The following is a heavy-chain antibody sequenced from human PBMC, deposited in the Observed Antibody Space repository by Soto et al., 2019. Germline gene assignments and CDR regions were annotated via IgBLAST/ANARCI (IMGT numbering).Heavy chain of an antibody. V-gene: IGHV4-61*03. Sequence: SETLSLTCTVSGGSISSSSYYLGWIRQPPGKGLEWIGYIYYSGSTNYNPSLKSRVTISVDTSKNHFSLKLSSVTATDTAVYYCARAYGDYVFDLWGQGTLVTVSS. CDR2: IYYSGST. CDR1: GGSISSSSYY. CDR3: ARAYGDYVFDL. J-gene: IGHJ5*02. D-gene: IGHD4-17*01.